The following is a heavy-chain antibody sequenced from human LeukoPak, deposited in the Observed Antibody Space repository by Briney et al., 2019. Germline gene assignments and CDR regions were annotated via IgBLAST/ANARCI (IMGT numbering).Heavy chain of an antibody. D-gene: IGHD3-10*01. CDR1: GFTFSDYY. CDR3: ARDPLWFGELGAFDI. V-gene: IGHV3-11*06. J-gene: IGHJ3*02. Sequence: PGGSLRLSCAASGFTFSDYYMSWIRQAPGKGLEWVSYISSSSYTNYADSVKGRFTISRDNAKNSLYLQMNSLRAGDTAVYYCARDPLWFGELGAFDIWGQGIMVTVSS. CDR2: ISSSSYT.